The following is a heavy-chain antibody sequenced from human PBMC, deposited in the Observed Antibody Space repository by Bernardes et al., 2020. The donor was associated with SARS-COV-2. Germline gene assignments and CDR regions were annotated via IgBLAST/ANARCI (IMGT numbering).Heavy chain of an antibody. V-gene: IGHV3-48*03. J-gene: IGHJ5*02. CDR1: GFTFRSSE. CDR2: ISSSGGII. Sequence: GGSLRLSCVASGFTFRSSELNWVRQAPGPGLAWVSYISSSGGIIYYADSVKGRFTISRDNAKNSLYLQMNSLRAEDTALYYCARNPRGVCSTTSCYESWGQGSLVTVAS. CDR3: ARNPRGVCSTTSCYES. D-gene: IGHD2-2*01.